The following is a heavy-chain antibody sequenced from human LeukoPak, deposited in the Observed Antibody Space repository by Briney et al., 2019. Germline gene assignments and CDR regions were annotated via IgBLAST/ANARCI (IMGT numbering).Heavy chain of an antibody. Sequence: SETLSLTCAVYGGSFSGYYWSWIRKPPGKGLEWIGEINHSGSTNYNPSLKSRVTISVDTSKNQFSLKLSSVTAADTAVYYCARGPRPHGVLSSGCPFDYWGQGTLVTVSS. V-gene: IGHV4-34*01. CDR1: GGSFSGYY. CDR2: INHSGST. CDR3: ARGPRPHGVLSSGCPFDY. D-gene: IGHD6-19*01. J-gene: IGHJ4*02.